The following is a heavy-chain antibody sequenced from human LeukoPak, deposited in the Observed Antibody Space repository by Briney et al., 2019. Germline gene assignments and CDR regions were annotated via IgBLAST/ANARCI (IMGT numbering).Heavy chain of an antibody. D-gene: IGHD3-22*01. CDR3: ARDPYYYDSSGYFDY. J-gene: IGHJ4*02. Sequence: GGSLRLSCAASGFTFSSYAMHWVRQAPGKGLEWVAVISYDGSNKYYADSVKGRFTISRDNSKNTLYLQMNSLRAEDTAVYYYARDPYYYDSSGYFDYWGQGTLVTVSS. V-gene: IGHV3-30-3*01. CDR1: GFTFSSYA. CDR2: ISYDGSNK.